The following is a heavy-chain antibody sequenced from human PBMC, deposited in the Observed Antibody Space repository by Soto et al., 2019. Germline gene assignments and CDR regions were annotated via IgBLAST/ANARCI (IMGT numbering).Heavy chain of an antibody. CDR2: ISAYNGNT. Sequence: ASVKVSCKASGYTFTSYGISWVRQAPGQGLEWMGWISAYNGNTNYAQKLQGRVTMTTDTSTSTAYMELRSLRSDDTAVYYCASGYCSGGSCYPDAFDIWGQGTMVTVSS. J-gene: IGHJ3*02. CDR1: GYTFTSYG. CDR3: ASGYCSGGSCYPDAFDI. V-gene: IGHV1-18*01. D-gene: IGHD2-15*01.